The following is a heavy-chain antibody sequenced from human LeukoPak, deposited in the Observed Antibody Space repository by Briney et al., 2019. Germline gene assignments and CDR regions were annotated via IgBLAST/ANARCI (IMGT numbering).Heavy chain of an antibody. CDR2: IIPIFGTA. CDR1: GGTFSRYA. V-gene: IGHV1-69*05. CDR3: ARFSGHYYYMDV. J-gene: IGHJ6*03. D-gene: IGHD2-8*02. Sequence: ASVKVSCKASGGTFSRYAISWVRQAPGQGLEWMGRIIPIFGTANYAQKFQGRVTITTDESTSTAYMELSSLRSEDTAVYYCARFSGHYYYMDVWGKGTTVTVSS.